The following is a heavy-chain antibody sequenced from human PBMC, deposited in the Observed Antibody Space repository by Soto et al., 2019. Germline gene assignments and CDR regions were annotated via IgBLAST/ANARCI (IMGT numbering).Heavy chain of an antibody. D-gene: IGHD1-26*01. CDR2: IYHSGST. CDR3: ARSNSGNYYEVFDY. Sequence: SETLSLTCAVSGGSISSSNWWSWVRQPPGKGLEWIGEIYHSGSTNYNPSLKSRVTISVDKSKNQFSLKLSSVTAADTALYYCARSNSGNYYEVFDYWGQGTLFTVSS. J-gene: IGHJ4*02. V-gene: IGHV4-4*02. CDR1: GGSISSSNW.